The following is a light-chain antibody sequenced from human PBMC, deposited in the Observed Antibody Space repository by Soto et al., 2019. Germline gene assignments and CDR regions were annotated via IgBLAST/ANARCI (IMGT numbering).Light chain of an antibody. V-gene: IGLV2-14*01. J-gene: IGLJ2*01. CDR2: DVS. CDR1: SSDVCGYNY. CDR3: SSYTSSRTGV. Sequence: QSALTQPASVSGSPGQSVTISCTGTSSDVCGYNYVSWYQQHPGKAPKLMIYDVSNRPSGVSNGLSGSKSGNXASLTISGLQAEDEADYYCSSYTSSRTGVFGGGTKVTVL.